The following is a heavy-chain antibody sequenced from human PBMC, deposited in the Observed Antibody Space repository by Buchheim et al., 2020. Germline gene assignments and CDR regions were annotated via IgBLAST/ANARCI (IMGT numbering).Heavy chain of an antibody. CDR1: GFTFSSYW. V-gene: IGHV3-74*01. Sequence: EVQLVDSGGGLVQPGGSLRLSCAASGFTFSSYWMHWVRQAPGKGRVWVSRINTDGTAPGYADSVKGRLPISRNNARNPLYLQMNSLEAEDTAVYFCARGGTSGSLDYWGQGTL. D-gene: IGHD3-10*01. CDR3: ARGGTSGSLDY. CDR2: INTDGTAP. J-gene: IGHJ4*02.